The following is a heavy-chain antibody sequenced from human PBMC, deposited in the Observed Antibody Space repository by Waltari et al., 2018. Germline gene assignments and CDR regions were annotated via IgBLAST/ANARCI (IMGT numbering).Heavy chain of an antibody. Sequence: QVQLVQSGAEVKKPGASVKVSCKASGYTFTNYGLSWVRQAPGQGLEWMAWIRPYDGNTKGAKEFQGRVTLTTDTSTSTGYMELRNLRSDDTALYYCAREGSSGWFFYWGQGTLVTVSS. D-gene: IGHD6-19*01. CDR3: AREGSSGWFFY. V-gene: IGHV1-18*01. J-gene: IGHJ4*02. CDR1: GYTFTNYG. CDR2: IRPYDGNT.